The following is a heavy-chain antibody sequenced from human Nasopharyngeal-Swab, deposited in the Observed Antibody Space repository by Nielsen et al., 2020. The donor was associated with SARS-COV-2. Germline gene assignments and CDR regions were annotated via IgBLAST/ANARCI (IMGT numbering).Heavy chain of an antibody. CDR1: GGSISSYY. V-gene: IGHV4-59*08. CDR3: ARSVPAAMNHYYYYMDV. Sequence: SETLSLTCTVSGGSISSYYWSWIRQPPGKGLEWIGYIYYSGSTNYNPSLKSRVTISVDTSKNQFSLKLSSVTAADTAVYYCARSVPAAMNHYYYYMDVWGKGTTVTVSS. CDR2: IYYSGST. J-gene: IGHJ6*03. D-gene: IGHD2-2*01.